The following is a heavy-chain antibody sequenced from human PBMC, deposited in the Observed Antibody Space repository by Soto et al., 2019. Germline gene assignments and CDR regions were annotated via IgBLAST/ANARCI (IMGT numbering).Heavy chain of an antibody. CDR1: GGSISSGGYY. V-gene: IGHV4-31*03. CDR2: IYYSGST. Sequence: SETLSLTCTVSGGSISSGGYYWSWIRQHPGKGLEWIGYIYYSGSTYYNPSLQSRVTISVDTSKNQFSLKLSSVTAADTAVYYCARADRITGTAGDLDYWGQGTLVTVSS. CDR3: ARADRITGTAGDLDY. D-gene: IGHD1-20*01. J-gene: IGHJ4*02.